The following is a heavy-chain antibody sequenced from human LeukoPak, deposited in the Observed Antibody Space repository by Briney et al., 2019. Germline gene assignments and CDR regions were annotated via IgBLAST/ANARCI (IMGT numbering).Heavy chain of an antibody. CDR2: IYHSGST. D-gene: IGHD6-25*01. J-gene: IGHJ4*02. CDR3: ARIGSPPEDYFDY. V-gene: IGHV4-4*02. Sequence: PSETLSLTCAVSGGSISSSNWWSWVRQPPGKGLEWIGEIYHSGSTNYNPSLKSRVTISVDKSKNQFSLKLSSVTAADTAVYYCARIGSPPEDYFDYWGQGTLVTVSS. CDR1: GGSISSSNW.